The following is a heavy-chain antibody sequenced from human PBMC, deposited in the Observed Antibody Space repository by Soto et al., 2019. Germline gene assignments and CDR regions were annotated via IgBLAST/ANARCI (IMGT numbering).Heavy chain of an antibody. CDR2: TRPYTGNP. Sequence: QVQLVQSGDAVKKPGASVKVSCKAYGYIFVTYGIAWVRQAPGQGLGWMGWTRPYTGNPHSATKVQGRLSIATDTSTSTAHMRLGGLTSDDTAVYYCVMVEYYVAPTHQDLWGQGTTVTVSS. V-gene: IGHV1-18*01. CDR3: VMVEYYVAPTHQDL. CDR1: GYIFVTYG. J-gene: IGHJ6*02. D-gene: IGHD2-8*02.